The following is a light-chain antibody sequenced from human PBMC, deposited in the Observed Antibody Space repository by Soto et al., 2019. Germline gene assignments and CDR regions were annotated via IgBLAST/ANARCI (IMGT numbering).Light chain of an antibody. CDR3: QHYHSYSEA. Sequence: DIQMTQSPSSRSGWGVGVGTISFLASQTISSWLAWYQQKPGKAPKLLIYKASTLKSGVPSRFSGSGSGTEFTLTISSLQPDDFATYYCQHYHSYSEAFGQGTKVDI. J-gene: IGKJ1*01. CDR2: KAS. CDR1: QTISSW. V-gene: IGKV1-5*03.